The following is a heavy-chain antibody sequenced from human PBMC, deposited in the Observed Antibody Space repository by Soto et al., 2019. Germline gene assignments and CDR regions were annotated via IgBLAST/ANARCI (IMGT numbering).Heavy chain of an antibody. Sequence: PGGSLRLSCAASGFTFSSNSLTWVRQAPGKGLEYVSGISIGGDKTWHADSVKGRFTVSRDNSKNTVYLQMNSLRVDDTAVYYCAKWDGYGDHWGQGTLVTV. V-gene: IGHV3-23*01. CDR1: GFTFSSNS. CDR2: ISIGGDKT. J-gene: IGHJ5*02. D-gene: IGHD5-12*01. CDR3: AKWDGYGDH.